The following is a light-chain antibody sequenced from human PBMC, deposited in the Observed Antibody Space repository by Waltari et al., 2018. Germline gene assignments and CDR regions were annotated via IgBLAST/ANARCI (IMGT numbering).Light chain of an antibody. V-gene: IGLV2-23*01. Sequence: QSVLTQPASVSGSPGESLTISCTGTRSDVGAYYLVSWYQQHPGKAPKLLIYEDSERPSGVSNRFSGSKSGDTASLTIAGLQPEDESFYYCCSYTNSYTLVFGGGTKVTV. CDR2: EDS. J-gene: IGLJ3*02. CDR1: RSDVGAYYL. CDR3: CSYTNSYTLV.